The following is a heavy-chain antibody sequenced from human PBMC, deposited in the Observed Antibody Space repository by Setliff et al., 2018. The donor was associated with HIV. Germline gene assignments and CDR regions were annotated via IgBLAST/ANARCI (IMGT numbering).Heavy chain of an antibody. CDR1: GYTFSNYD. Sequence: ASVKVSCKPSGYTFSNYDINWVRQAAGQGLEWMGWMNPDSRNTGYAQRFEGRVTLTWDTSISTAYLELNHLKSDDTAVYYCARARTDYYDRRRRSHYYIDVWARGATVT. CDR2: MNPDSRNT. CDR3: ARARTDYYDRRRRSHYYIDV. J-gene: IGHJ6*03. V-gene: IGHV1-8*02. D-gene: IGHD3-22*01.